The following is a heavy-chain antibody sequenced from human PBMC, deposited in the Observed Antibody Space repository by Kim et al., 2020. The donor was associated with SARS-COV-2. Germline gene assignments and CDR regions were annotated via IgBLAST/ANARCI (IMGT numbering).Heavy chain of an antibody. CDR3: ARDQRETAYSSGWYNYYYMDV. Sequence: GGSLRLSCAASGFTFSSYWMSWVRQAPGKGLEWVANIKQDGSEKYYVDSVKGRFTISRDNAKNSLYLQMNSLGDEDTAVYYCARDQRETAYSSGWYNYYYMDVWGKGTTVTVAS. CDR1: GFTFSSYW. CDR2: IKQDGSEK. D-gene: IGHD6-19*01. V-gene: IGHV3-7*01. J-gene: IGHJ6*03.